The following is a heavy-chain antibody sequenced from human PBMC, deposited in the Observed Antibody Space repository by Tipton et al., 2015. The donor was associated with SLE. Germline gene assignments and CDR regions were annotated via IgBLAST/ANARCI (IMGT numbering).Heavy chain of an antibody. J-gene: IGHJ3*02. D-gene: IGHD3-10*01. Sequence: TLSLTCAVSGGSISSGGYSWSWIRQPPGKGLEWIGYIYHSGSTYYNPSLKSRVTISVDRSKNQFSLNLSSVTSADTAVCYCAIRGVPDAFDIWGQGTMVTVSS. CDR2: IYHSGST. CDR3: AIRGVPDAFDI. V-gene: IGHV4-30-2*01. CDR1: GGSISSGGYS.